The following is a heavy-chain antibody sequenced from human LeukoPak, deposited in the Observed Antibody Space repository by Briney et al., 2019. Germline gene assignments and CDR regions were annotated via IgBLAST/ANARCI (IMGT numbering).Heavy chain of an antibody. D-gene: IGHD6-13*01. CDR1: GFTFSDCW. V-gene: IGHV3-7*01. CDR2: IKQDGSEE. Sequence: GGSLRLSCAASGFTFSDCWMSWVRQAPGKGLEWVANIKQDGSEEYYVDSVKGRFTISRDNAKNSLCLQMNSLRVEDTAVYYCARDRYRGSSWLFDYWGQGTLVTVSS. CDR3: ARDRYRGSSWLFDY. J-gene: IGHJ4*02.